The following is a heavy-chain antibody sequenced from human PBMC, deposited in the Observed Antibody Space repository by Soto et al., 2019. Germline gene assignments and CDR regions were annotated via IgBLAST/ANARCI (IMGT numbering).Heavy chain of an antibody. CDR1: GGGINCRA. CDR3: ARAHAVVGTRTSSTVLAFWRNGSTDP. V-gene: IGHV1-69*01. CDR2: IIPIFGTA. J-gene: IGHJ5*02. Sequence: KPSCEERGGGINCRALSSPLQAHKEGLEWMGGIIPIFGTANYAQKFQGRVTITADESTSTAYLELSSLRSEDTAVYYCARAHAVVGTRTSSTVLAFWRNGSTDP. D-gene: IGHD2-15*01.